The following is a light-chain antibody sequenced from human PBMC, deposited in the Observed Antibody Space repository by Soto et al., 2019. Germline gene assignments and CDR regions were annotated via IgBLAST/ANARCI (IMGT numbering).Light chain of an antibody. J-gene: IGKJ1*01. V-gene: IGKV3-20*01. CDR3: QQDGSSRT. CDR2: GAS. Sequence: EIVLTQSPGTLSLSPGERATLSCRASQSVSSSYLAWYQQKPGQAPRLLIYGASSRATGIPDRFSGSGSGTDFTLTISRVEPEDVAVYYCQQDGSSRTFGQGTKVEIK. CDR1: QSVSSSY.